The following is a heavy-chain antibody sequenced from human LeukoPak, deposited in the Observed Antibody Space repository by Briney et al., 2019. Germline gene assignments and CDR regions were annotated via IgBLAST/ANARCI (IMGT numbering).Heavy chain of an antibody. CDR1: GYTFTSYA. J-gene: IGHJ4*02. V-gene: IGHV1-3*01. CDR2: INAGNDNT. D-gene: IGHD3-10*01. Sequence: GASVKASCKASGYTFTSYAMHWVRQAPGQRLEWMGWINAGNDNTKYSQKFQGRVTITRDTSASTVYMELSSLRSEDTAVYYCTRGLLWFGELSPPGYWGQGTLVTVSS. CDR3: TRGLLWFGELSPPGY.